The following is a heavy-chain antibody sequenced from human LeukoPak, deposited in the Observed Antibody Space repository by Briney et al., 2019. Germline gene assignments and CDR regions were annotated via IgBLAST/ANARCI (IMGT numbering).Heavy chain of an antibody. Sequence: ASVKVSCKASGYTFISYYMHWVRQAPGQGLEWMGIINPSGGSTSYAQKFQGRVTMTRDMSTSTVYMELSSLRSEDTAVYYCARAFETYYYYMDVWGKGTTVTVSS. D-gene: IGHD3-9*01. V-gene: IGHV1-46*01. J-gene: IGHJ6*03. CDR2: INPSGGST. CDR3: ARAFETYYYYMDV. CDR1: GYTFISYY.